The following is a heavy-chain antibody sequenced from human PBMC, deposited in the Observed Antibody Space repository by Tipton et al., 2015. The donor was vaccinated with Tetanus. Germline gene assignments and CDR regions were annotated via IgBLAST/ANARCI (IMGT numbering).Heavy chain of an antibody. CDR2: IYYSGST. Sequence: TLSLTCTVSGGSISSSSYYWGWIRQPPGKGLEWIGSIYYSGSTYYNPSLKSRVTISVDTSKNQFSLKLSSVTAADTAVYYCARRRMMGGCYVDWGQGTLVTVSS. J-gene: IGHJ4*02. CDR1: GGSISSSSYY. V-gene: IGHV4-39*01. CDR3: ARRRMMGGCYVD. D-gene: IGHD3-16*01.